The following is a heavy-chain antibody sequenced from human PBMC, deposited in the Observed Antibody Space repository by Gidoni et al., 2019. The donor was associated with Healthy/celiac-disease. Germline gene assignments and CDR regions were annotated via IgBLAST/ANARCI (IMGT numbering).Heavy chain of an antibody. Sequence: EVPLVESGVGLVQPGRSLRLPCTASGFTFGDYAMSWVRQAPGKGLEWVGFIRSKAYGGTTEYAASVKGRFTISRDDSKSIAYLQMNSLKTEDTAVYYCTRDFGWNSAEYFQHWGQGTLVTVSS. V-gene: IGHV3-49*04. CDR3: TRDFGWNSAEYFQH. D-gene: IGHD1-1*01. J-gene: IGHJ1*01. CDR1: GFTFGDYA. CDR2: IRSKAYGGTT.